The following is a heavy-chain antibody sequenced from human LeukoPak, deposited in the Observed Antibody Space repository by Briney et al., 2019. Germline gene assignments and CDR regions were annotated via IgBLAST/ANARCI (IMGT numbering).Heavy chain of an antibody. V-gene: IGHV4-59*01. D-gene: IGHD6-13*01. CDR3: ASAPTIAAAGTGFDY. J-gene: IGHJ4*02. CDR1: GSSISSYY. Sequence: SETLSLTCTVSGSSISSYYWSWIRQPPGKGLEWIGYIYYGGSTNYNPSLKGRVTISVDTSKNQFSLKLSSVTAADTAVYYCASAPTIAAAGTGFDYWGQGTLVTVSS. CDR2: IYYGGST.